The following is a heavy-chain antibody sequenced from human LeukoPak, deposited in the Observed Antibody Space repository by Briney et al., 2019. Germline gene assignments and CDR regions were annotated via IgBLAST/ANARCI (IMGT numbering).Heavy chain of an antibody. V-gene: IGHV4-39*07. D-gene: IGHD5-18*01. CDR2: IYYSGST. CDR3: ARLFLTYSQLWLLDY. J-gene: IGHJ4*02. Sequence: PSETLSLTCTVSGGSISSSSYYWSWIRQPPGKGLEWIGSIYYSGSTYYNPSLKSRVTISVDTSKNQFSLKLSSVTAADTAVYYCARLFLTYSQLWLLDYWGQGTLVTVSS. CDR1: GGSISSSSYY.